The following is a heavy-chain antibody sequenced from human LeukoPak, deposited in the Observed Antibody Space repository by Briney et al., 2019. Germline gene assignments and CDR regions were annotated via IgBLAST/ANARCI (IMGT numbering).Heavy chain of an antibody. Sequence: SETLSLTCAVYGGSFSGYYWSWIRQPPGKGLEWIGEINHSGSTNYNPSLKSRVTISVDTSKNQFSLKLSSVTAADTAVYYCARAYYYDSSGGFDYWGQGTLVTVSS. V-gene: IGHV4-34*01. CDR3: ARAYYYDSSGGFDY. J-gene: IGHJ4*02. D-gene: IGHD3-22*01. CDR1: GGSFSGYY. CDR2: INHSGST.